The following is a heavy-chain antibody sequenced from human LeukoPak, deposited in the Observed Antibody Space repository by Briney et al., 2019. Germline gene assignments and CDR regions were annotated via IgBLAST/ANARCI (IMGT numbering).Heavy chain of an antibody. J-gene: IGHJ4*02. CDR1: GFIFSDYW. CDR3: ATRESSMARSH. D-gene: IGHD3-10*01. V-gene: IGHV3-7*01. Sequence: GGSLRLSCAASGFIFSDYWMNWVRQVPGKGLEWVANVNEDGSAQDYVDSVRGRFSISRDNAKNSLYLLMNSLRVEDTAIYYCATRESSMARSHWGQGTLVTVSS. CDR2: VNEDGSAQ.